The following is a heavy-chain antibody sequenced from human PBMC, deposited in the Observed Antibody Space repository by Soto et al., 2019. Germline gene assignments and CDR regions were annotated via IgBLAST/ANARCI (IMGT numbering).Heavy chain of an antibody. CDR2: INPSGGST. Sequence: GASVKVSCKASGYTFTSYYMHWVRQAPGQGLEWMGIINPSGGSTSYAQKFQGRVTMTRDTSTSTVYMELSSLRSEDTAVYYCAWCIAEAGSFDYCGQGTLVTVSS. CDR1: GYTFTSYY. CDR3: AWCIAEAGSFDY. D-gene: IGHD6-19*01. V-gene: IGHV1-46*01. J-gene: IGHJ4*02.